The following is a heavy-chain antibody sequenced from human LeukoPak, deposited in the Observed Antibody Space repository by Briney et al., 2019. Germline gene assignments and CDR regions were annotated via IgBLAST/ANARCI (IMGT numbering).Heavy chain of an antibody. V-gene: IGHV4-31*03. CDR3: ASYPGGAGGRSS. CDR1: GDPINSGVSH. D-gene: IGHD6-13*01. CDR2: VLNSGST. Sequence: SQTLSLTCSVSGDPINSGVSHWSWVRQPPGKGLERIGYVLNSGSTFYNPSLESRLTISIDTSSNHFFLRLNSVTAADTAIYYCASYPGGAGGRSSWGQGILVTVSS. J-gene: IGHJ5*02.